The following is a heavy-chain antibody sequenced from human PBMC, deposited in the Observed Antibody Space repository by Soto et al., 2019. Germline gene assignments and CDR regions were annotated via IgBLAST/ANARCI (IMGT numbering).Heavy chain of an antibody. CDR3: AKVFGHYWAFDY. D-gene: IGHD2-8*02. Sequence: QVHLVESGGGVVQPGRSLRLSCAASGFSFSTYGMHWVRQAPGKGLEWVAFISNDGSNKYYADSVKGRFTISRDNSKNTLYLQMSSLRAKDTAVYYCAKVFGHYWAFDYWGQVTLVAVSS. CDR2: ISNDGSNK. J-gene: IGHJ4*02. CDR1: GFSFSTYG. V-gene: IGHV3-30*18.